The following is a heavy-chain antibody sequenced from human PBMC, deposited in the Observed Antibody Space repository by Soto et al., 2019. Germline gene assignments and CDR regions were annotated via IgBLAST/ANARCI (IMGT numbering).Heavy chain of an antibody. V-gene: IGHV1-46*01. Sequence: ASVKVSCKASGYTFTSYYMHWVRQAPGQGLEWMGIINPSGGSTSYAQKFQGRVTMTRDTSTSTVYMELSSLRSEDTAAYYCARDYDSSGFNPRGTTFDYWGQGALVTVSS. J-gene: IGHJ4*02. CDR2: INPSGGST. CDR3: ARDYDSSGFNPRGTTFDY. D-gene: IGHD3-22*01. CDR1: GYTFTSYY.